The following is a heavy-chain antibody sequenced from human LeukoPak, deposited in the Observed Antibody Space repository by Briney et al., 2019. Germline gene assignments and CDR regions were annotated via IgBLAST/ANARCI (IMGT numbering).Heavy chain of an antibody. V-gene: IGHV3-23*01. D-gene: IGHD3-10*01. CDR3: AKMDFGSGSYYTLNSPDY. Sequence: GGSLRLSCAASGFTFSSYAMSWVRQAPGGGLEGVSGISGGGSSTYYADSVKGRFTISRDNSKNTLYLQVNSLRADDTAVYYCAKMDFGSGSYYTLNSPDYWGQGTLVTVSS. CDR1: GFTFSSYA. CDR2: ISGGGSST. J-gene: IGHJ4*02.